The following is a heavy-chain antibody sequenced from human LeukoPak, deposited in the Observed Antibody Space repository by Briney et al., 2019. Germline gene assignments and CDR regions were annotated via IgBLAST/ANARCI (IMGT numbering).Heavy chain of an antibody. CDR3: ARRAGEYSHPYDY. V-gene: IGHV3-53*01. Sequence: GGSLRLPCTVSGFTVSSNSWSWVRQAPGKGLEWVSFIYSGGNTHYSDSVKGRFTISRDNSKNTLYLQMNSLRAEDTAIYYCARRAGEYSHPYDYWGQGTLVTVSS. J-gene: IGHJ4*02. D-gene: IGHD2-15*01. CDR1: GFTVSSNS. CDR2: IYSGGNT.